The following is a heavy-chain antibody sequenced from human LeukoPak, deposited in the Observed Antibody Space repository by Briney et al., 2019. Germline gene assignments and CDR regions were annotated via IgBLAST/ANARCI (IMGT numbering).Heavy chain of an antibody. CDR3: ARGDSSGWYYFDY. D-gene: IGHD6-19*01. Sequence: SETLSLTCAVSGGSISSYYWSWIRQPPGKGLEWIGYIYYSGSTNYNPSLKSRVTISVDTSKNQFSLKLSSVTAADTAVYYCARGDSSGWYYFDYWGQGTLVTVSS. J-gene: IGHJ4*02. CDR2: IYYSGST. V-gene: IGHV4-59*01. CDR1: GGSISSYY.